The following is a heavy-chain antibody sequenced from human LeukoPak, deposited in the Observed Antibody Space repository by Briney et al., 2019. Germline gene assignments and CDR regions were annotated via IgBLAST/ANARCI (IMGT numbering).Heavy chain of an antibody. Sequence: SETLSLTCAVSGGSISSSNWWSWVRQPPGKGLEWIGEIYHSGSTNYNPSLKSRVTISVDKSKNQFSLKLSSVTAADTAVYHCARDNGYSSGWYAPRGWFDPWGQGTLVTVSS. CDR3: ARDNGYSSGWYAPRGWFDP. CDR2: IYHSGST. V-gene: IGHV4-4*02. J-gene: IGHJ5*02. CDR1: GGSISSSNW. D-gene: IGHD6-19*01.